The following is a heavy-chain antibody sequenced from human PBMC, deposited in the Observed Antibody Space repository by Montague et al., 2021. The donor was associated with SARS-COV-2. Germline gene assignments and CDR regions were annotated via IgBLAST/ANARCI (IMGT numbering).Heavy chain of an antibody. J-gene: IGHJ4*02. V-gene: IGHV4-61*02. CDR2: IYVTGNS. Sequence: TLSLTCTVSGGAISVGNYYWSWVRQPAGKGLEWIGRIYVTGNSKSNPSLKSRVTMSIDTAKHQFYLNLTSVTAADTAVYYCVGDAYDPLDGHWGQGTLVTVSS. D-gene: IGHD3-3*01. CDR3: VGDAYDPLDGH. CDR1: GGAISVGNYY.